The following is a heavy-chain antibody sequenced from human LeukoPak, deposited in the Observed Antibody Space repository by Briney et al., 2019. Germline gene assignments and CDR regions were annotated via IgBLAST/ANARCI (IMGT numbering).Heavy chain of an antibody. CDR2: VNPNSGGT. V-gene: IGHV1-2*02. CDR3: ARKASVGYSSGWYYDY. Sequence: ASMEVSCKASGYTFTGYYMHWVRQAPGQGLEWMGWVNPNSGGTNYAQKFQGRVTMTRDTSISTAYMELSRLRSDDTAVYYCARKASVGYSSGWYYDYWGQGTLVTVSS. J-gene: IGHJ4*02. CDR1: GYTFTGYY. D-gene: IGHD6-19*01.